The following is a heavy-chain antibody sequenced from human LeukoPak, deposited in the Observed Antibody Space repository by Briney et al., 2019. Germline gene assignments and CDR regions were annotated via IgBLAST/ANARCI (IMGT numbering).Heavy chain of an antibody. CDR2: ISGDGGST. Sequence: GGSLRLSCAASGFTFDDYAMYWVRQAPGKGVEWVSLISGDGGSTYYADSVKGRFTISRDNSKNSLYLQMNSLRTEDTALYYCAKDSSGRGYYGMDVWGQGTTVTVSS. CDR3: AKDSSGRGYYGMDV. V-gene: IGHV3-43*02. D-gene: IGHD3-10*01. CDR1: GFTFDDYA. J-gene: IGHJ6*02.